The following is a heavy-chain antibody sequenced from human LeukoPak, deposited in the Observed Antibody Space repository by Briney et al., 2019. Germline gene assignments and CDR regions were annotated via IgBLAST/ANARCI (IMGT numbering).Heavy chain of an antibody. V-gene: IGHV4-38-2*01. CDR3: ARPLTGDWYFDL. CDR1: GYSISSDYY. D-gene: IGHD1-14*01. Sequence: SETLSLTCAVSGYSISSDYYWGWIRQPPGKGLEWIGNFYHGGNTYYSPSLKSRVTISADRSKNQFSLKLSSVTAADTAVYYCARPLTGDWYFDLWGRGTLVTVSS. J-gene: IGHJ2*01. CDR2: FYHGGNT.